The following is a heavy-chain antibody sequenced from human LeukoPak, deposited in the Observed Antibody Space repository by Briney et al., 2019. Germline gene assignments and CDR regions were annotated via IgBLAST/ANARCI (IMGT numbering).Heavy chain of an antibody. Sequence: GESLKISCKGSGYSFTSYWIGWVRQMPGKGLEWMGIIYPGDSDTRYSPSFQGQVTISADKSISTAYLQWSSLKASDTAMYYRARLMGYYGSGRNWFDPWGQGTLVTVSS. J-gene: IGHJ5*02. CDR3: ARLMGYYGSGRNWFDP. V-gene: IGHV5-51*01. CDR2: IYPGDSDT. CDR1: GYSFTSYW. D-gene: IGHD3-10*01.